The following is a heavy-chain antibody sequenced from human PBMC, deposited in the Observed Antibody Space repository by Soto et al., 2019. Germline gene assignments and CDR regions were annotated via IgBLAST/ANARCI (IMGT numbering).Heavy chain of an antibody. V-gene: IGHV5-51*01. CDR3: AASIFYYGMDV. CDR2: IYPGDSDT. Sequence: GESVKISCXGSGYTFTNYWIGWARQMPGKGLEWMGIIYPGDSDTKYNPSFQGQVTISADKSITTTYLRWTSLKASDTAIYYCAASIFYYGMDVWGQGTTVTVSS. J-gene: IGHJ6*02. CDR1: GYTFTNYW.